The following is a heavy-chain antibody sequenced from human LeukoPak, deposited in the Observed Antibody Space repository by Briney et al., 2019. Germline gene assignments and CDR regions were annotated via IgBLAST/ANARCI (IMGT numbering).Heavy chain of an antibody. CDR2: IKQDGSEK. CDR1: GFTFSSFC. Sequence: GGSRRLSCAASGFTFSSFCMGWVRQAPGKGREWVATIKQDGSEKYSVDSVKGRFTISRDNAKNSLYLQMNSLRAEDTAVYFCARDTSSAWYGLIDYWGQGSLVTVSS. J-gene: IGHJ4*02. CDR3: ARDTSSAWYGLIDY. V-gene: IGHV3-7*01. D-gene: IGHD6-19*01.